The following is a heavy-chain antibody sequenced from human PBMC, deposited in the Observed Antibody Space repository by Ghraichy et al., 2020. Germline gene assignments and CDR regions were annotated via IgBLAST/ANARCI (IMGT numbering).Heavy chain of an antibody. CDR1: GYTFTNYA. Sequence: ASVKVSCNASGYTFTNYAMHWVRQAPGQRLEWMGWINTGNGNTKYSQKFQGRVTFTRDTSARTAYMELSSLRSEDTGVYYCAREEGAAVYFDSWGLGTLVTVSS. D-gene: IGHD2-15*01. V-gene: IGHV1-3*04. J-gene: IGHJ4*02. CDR3: AREEGAAVYFDS. CDR2: INTGNGNT.